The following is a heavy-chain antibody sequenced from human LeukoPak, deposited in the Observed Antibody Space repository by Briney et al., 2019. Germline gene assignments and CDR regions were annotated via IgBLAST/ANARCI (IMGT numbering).Heavy chain of an antibody. CDR3: ARVRGTQRAFDI. CDR2: ISSNGGST. J-gene: IGHJ3*02. V-gene: IGHV3-64*01. Sequence: HTGGSLRLSCAASGFTFSSYAMHWVRQAPGKGLEYVSAISSNGGSTYYANSVKGRFTISRDNSKNTLYLQMGSLRAEGMAVYYCARVRGTQRAFDIWGQGTMVTVSS. CDR1: GFTFSSYA.